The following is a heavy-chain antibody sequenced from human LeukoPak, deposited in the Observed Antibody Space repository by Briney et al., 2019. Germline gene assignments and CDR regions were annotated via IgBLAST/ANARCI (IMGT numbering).Heavy chain of an antibody. CDR3: ACGGTSGSYSES. V-gene: IGHV4-4*07. Sequence: PSETLSLTCTVSGGSISSYYWSWIRQPAGKGLEWIGRFYTRGSTDYNPSLKSRVTMLVDASKNQFSLNLSSVTAADTAMYYRACGGTSGSYSESWGQGTLVTVSS. D-gene: IGHD1-26*01. J-gene: IGHJ4*02. CDR2: FYTRGST. CDR1: GGSISSYY.